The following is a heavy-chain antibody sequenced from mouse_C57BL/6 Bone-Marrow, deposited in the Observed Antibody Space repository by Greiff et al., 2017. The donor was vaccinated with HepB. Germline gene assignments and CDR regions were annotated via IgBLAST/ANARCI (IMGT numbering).Heavy chain of an antibody. J-gene: IGHJ3*01. Sequence: QVQLQQPGTELVKPGASVKLSCKASGYTFTSYWMHWVKQRPGQGLEWIGNINPSNGGTNYNEKFKSKATLTVDKSSSTAYMQLSSLKSEDSAVYYCARGCYGSSDKFAYWGQGTVVTVSA. CDR2: INPSNGGT. V-gene: IGHV1-53*01. CDR3: ARGCYGSSDKFAY. D-gene: IGHD1-1*01. CDR1: GYTFTSYW.